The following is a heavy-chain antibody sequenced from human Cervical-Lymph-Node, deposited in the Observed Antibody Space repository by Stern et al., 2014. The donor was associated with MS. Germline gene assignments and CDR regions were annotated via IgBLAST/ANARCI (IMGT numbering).Heavy chain of an antibody. J-gene: IGHJ3*02. Sequence: VHLVESGPGLVKPSGTLSLTCAVSGGSISSSNWWSWVRQSPGKGLAWIGEIYHSGGTKYSPSFESRVIISVDKSKNQFSLKLSYVTAADTAVYYCARELPDLNAFDIWGQGTMVTVSS. CDR2: IYHSGGT. V-gene: IGHV4-4*02. CDR3: ARELPDLNAFDI. D-gene: IGHD1-14*01. CDR1: GGSISSSNW.